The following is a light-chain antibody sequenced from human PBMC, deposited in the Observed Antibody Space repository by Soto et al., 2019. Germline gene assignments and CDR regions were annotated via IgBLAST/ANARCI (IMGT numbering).Light chain of an antibody. CDR2: EVG. CDR1: SSDVGAYNY. J-gene: IGLJ1*01. CDR3: ISYTGSDTSYV. V-gene: IGLV2-14*01. Sequence: QSALTQPASVSGSPGQSITISCTGTSSDVGAYNYVAWYQQFPGKTPKLMIYEVGNRPSGVSSRFSGSKSGNTASLTISGLQAEDEADYYCISYTGSDTSYVFGTGTKLTVL.